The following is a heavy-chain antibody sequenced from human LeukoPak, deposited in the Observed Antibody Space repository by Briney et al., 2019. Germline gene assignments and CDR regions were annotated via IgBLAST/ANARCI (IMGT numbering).Heavy chain of an antibody. CDR2: IYYSGST. CDR3: ARVSSTYYYDSSVIRAFDI. D-gene: IGHD3-22*01. V-gene: IGHV4-39*07. CDR1: GGSISSSSYY. J-gene: IGHJ3*02. Sequence: SETLSLTCTVSGGSISSSSYYWGWIRQPPGKGLEWIGSIYYSGSTYYHPSLKSRVTISVDTSKNQFSLKLSSVTAADTAVYYCARVSSTYYYDSSVIRAFDIWGQGTMVTVSS.